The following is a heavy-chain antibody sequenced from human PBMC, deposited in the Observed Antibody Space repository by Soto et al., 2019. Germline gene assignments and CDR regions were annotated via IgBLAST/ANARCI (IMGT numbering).Heavy chain of an antibody. V-gene: IGHV4-61*01. D-gene: IGHD6-19*01. CDR1: GGSVSSGSYY. CDR3: ARDRIAVAGNDAFDI. CDR2: IYYSGST. Sequence: QVQLQESGPGLVKPSETLSLTCTVSGGSVSSGSYYWSWIRQPPGKGLEWIGYIYYSGSTNYNPSLKSRVTISVDTSKSQFSLKLSSVTAADTAVYYCARDRIAVAGNDAFDIWGQGTMVTVSS. J-gene: IGHJ3*02.